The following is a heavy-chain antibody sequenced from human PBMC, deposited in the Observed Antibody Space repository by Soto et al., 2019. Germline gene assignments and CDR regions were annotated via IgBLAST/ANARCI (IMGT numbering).Heavy chain of an antibody. Sequence: SETLSLTCAVSGGSISSSNWWSWVRQPPGKGLEWIGEIYHSGSTNYNPSLKSRVTISVDKSKNQFSLKLSSVTAADTAVYYCAREPQPTVWFGGLDYWGQGTLVTVSS. CDR3: AREPQPTVWFGGLDY. J-gene: IGHJ4*02. V-gene: IGHV4-4*02. CDR2: IYHSGST. D-gene: IGHD3-10*01. CDR1: GGSISSSNW.